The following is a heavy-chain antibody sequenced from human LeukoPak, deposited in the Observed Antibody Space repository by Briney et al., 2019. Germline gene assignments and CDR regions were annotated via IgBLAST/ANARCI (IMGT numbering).Heavy chain of an antibody. D-gene: IGHD3-22*01. Sequence: GGSLRLSCAASGFIFTNYWMSWVRQAPGKGLEWVANIKQDGSEKYYVDSVKGRFTISRDNAKNSLYLQMNSLRAEDTAVYYCAKDPDYYDSSGYLVYWGQGTLVTVSS. J-gene: IGHJ4*02. CDR1: GFIFTNYW. V-gene: IGHV3-7*01. CDR3: AKDPDYYDSSGYLVY. CDR2: IKQDGSEK.